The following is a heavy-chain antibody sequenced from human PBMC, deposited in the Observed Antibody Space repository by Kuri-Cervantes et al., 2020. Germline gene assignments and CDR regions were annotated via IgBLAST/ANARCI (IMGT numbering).Heavy chain of an antibody. J-gene: IGHJ5*02. V-gene: IGHV1-2*02. CDR3: ARDRGLYGRYNGFDP. Sequence: ASVKVSCKASGYTFTGYYMHWVRQAPGQGLEWMGWINPNGGGTHYAQSFQGRVTMTRDTSISTAYMELSRLRSDDTAVYYCARDRGLYGRYNGFDPWGQGTLVTVSS. CDR2: INPNGGGT. D-gene: IGHD3-10*01. CDR1: GYTFTGYY.